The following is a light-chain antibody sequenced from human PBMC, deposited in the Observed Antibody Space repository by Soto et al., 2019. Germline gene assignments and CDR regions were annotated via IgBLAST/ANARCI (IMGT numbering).Light chain of an antibody. CDR1: QTISSNY. J-gene: IGKJ1*01. Sequence: ETVLTQSPGTLSLSPGERATLSCRASQTISSNYLAWYRQTPGQAPRLLIYGASNRATGIADRFSGSGSGTDFTLIISRLEPEDFALYYCQQYGSSPWTFGQGNKVEIK. CDR2: GAS. CDR3: QQYGSSPWT. V-gene: IGKV3-20*01.